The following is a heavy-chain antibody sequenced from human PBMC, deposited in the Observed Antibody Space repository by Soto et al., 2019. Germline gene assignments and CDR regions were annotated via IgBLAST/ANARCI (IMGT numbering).Heavy chain of an antibody. CDR2: VYYRGRS. CDR3: VSQRTSVLTQAYFDY. D-gene: IGHD2-8*01. V-gene: IGHV4-39*01. Sequence: PSETLSLTCTVSGGSVSNSTYYWGWIRQSPGKGLEWIGSVYYRGRSYSKSSVKSRVTISVDTYKNQFSRNLNSVTASDTAVYFCVSQRTSVLTQAYFDYWGPGALVTVSS. J-gene: IGHJ4*02. CDR1: GGSVSNSTYY.